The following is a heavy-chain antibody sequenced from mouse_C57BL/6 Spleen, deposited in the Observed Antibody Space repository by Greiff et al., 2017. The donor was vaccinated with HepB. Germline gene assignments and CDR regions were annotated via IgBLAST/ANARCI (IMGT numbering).Heavy chain of an antibody. Sequence: VQLQQPGAELVRPGSSVKLSCKASGYTFTSYWMHWVKQRPIQGLEWIGNIDPSDSETHYNQKFKDKATLTVDKSSSTAYMQLSSLTSEDSAVYYGARWDRRHGWFAYWGQGTLVTVSA. J-gene: IGHJ3*01. V-gene: IGHV1-52*01. D-gene: IGHD2-12*01. CDR1: GYTFTSYW. CDR3: ARWDRRHGWFAY. CDR2: IDPSDSET.